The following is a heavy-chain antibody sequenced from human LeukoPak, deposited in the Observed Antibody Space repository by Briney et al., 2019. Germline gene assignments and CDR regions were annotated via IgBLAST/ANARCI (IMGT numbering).Heavy chain of an antibody. CDR1: GSTFSSYE. V-gene: IGHV3-48*03. CDR3: ARAIGDFGRYGVDV. D-gene: IGHD4-17*01. J-gene: IGHJ6*02. CDR2: ISSSGSTI. Sequence: PGGSLRLSCAASGSTFSSYEMKWVRQAPGKGLQWVSYISSSGSTIYYADSVKGRFTISRDNAKNSLYLQMNSLRVEDTAVYYCARAIGDFGRYGVDVWGQGTTITVFS.